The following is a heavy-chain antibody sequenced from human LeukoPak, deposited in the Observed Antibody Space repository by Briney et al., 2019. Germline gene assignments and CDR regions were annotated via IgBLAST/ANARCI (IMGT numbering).Heavy chain of an antibody. J-gene: IGHJ4*02. CDR3: ARGGYYYGSGSSDLSY. Sequence: SETLPLTSTIHGGSISSDYWSSIRQPPGRGQESNGYIYYSGSTNYKPSLKSRVTISVDTSKNQFSLKLSSVTAADTAVYYCARGGYYYGSGSSDLSYWGQGTLVTVSS. CDR2: IYYSGST. CDR1: GGSISSDY. D-gene: IGHD3-10*01. V-gene: IGHV4-59*01.